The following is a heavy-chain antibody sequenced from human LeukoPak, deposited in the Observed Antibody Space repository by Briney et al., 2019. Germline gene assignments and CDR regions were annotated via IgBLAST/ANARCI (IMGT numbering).Heavy chain of an antibody. J-gene: IGHJ6*03. Sequence: PGGSLRLSCAASGFTFTNHAMQWVRQAPGKGLEYVSAISGNGGSTYYANSVKGRFTISRDNSKNTVYLQMDSLRAEDVAVYYCARAGVIRYVAWLINYYMDVWGKGTTVTVSS. CDR3: ARAGVIRYVAWLINYYMDV. CDR2: ISGNGGST. V-gene: IGHV3-64*01. D-gene: IGHD3-9*01. CDR1: GFTFTNHA.